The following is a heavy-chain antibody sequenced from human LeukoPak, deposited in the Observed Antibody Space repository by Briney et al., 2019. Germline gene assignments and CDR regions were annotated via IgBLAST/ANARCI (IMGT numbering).Heavy chain of an antibody. Sequence: PGGSLRLSCAASGFTFSSYWMHWVRQAPGKGLVWVSRIKSDGTATHYADSVKGRFTISRDNAKNTLYLQMNSLRAEDTAVYYCARALGYAAWWGQGTLVTVSS. J-gene: IGHJ4*02. CDR2: IKSDGTAT. CDR3: ARALGYAAW. V-gene: IGHV3-74*01. D-gene: IGHD5-12*01. CDR1: GFTFSSYW.